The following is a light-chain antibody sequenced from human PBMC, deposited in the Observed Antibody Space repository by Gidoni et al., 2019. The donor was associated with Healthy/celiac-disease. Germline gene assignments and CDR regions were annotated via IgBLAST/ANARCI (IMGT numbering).Light chain of an antibody. CDR1: SSNIGAGYD. CDR2: GNS. J-gene: IGLJ1*01. Sequence: QSVLTQPPSVSGAPGPRVTISCTGSSSNIGAGYDVHWSQQLPGTAPKLLIYGNSNRPSGVPDRFSGSKSGTSASRAITGLQAEDEADYYCQSYDSSLSGCFVFGTGTKVTVL. V-gene: IGLV1-40*01. CDR3: QSYDSSLSGCFV.